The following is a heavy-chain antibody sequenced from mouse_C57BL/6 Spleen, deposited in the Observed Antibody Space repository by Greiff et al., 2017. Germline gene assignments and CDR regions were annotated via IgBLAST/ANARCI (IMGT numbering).Heavy chain of an antibody. CDR3: AGGTTVFFDY. J-gene: IGHJ2*01. D-gene: IGHD1-1*01. Sequence: EVQLQQSGPELVKPGASVKMSCKASGYTFTDYNMHWVKQSHGKSLEWIGYINPNNGGTSYNQKFKGKATLTVNKSSSTAYMELRSLTSEDSAVYYCAGGTTVFFDYWGQGTTLTVSS. CDR2: INPNNGGT. V-gene: IGHV1-22*01. CDR1: GYTFTDYN.